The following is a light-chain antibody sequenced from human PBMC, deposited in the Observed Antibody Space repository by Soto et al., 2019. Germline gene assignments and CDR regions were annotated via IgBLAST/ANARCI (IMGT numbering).Light chain of an antibody. CDR1: QSVSSY. V-gene: IGKV3-11*01. J-gene: IGKJ4*01. CDR2: DAS. Sequence: EIVLTQSPATLSLSPGERATLSCRASQSVSSYLAWYQQKPGQAPRLLIYDASNRATCIPARFSGSGSGTVFTLTISSLEPEDCAVYYCQQRSNWLTFGGGTKVEIK. CDR3: QQRSNWLT.